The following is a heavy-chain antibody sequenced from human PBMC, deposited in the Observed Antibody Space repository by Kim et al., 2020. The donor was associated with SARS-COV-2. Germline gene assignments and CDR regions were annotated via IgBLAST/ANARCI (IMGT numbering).Heavy chain of an antibody. J-gene: IGHJ5*02. D-gene: IGHD1-26*01. CDR2: TEMDGNVA. CDR3: VSDRTLWA. Sequence: GGSLRLSCAASGLRISGYWMHWVRQAPGKGLEWVSRTEMDGNVAYYADSVKGQFTISRDNAKNTVYLQMNSLRVDDTAVYYCVSDRTLWAWGQGTRVTVSS. CDR1: GLRISGYW. V-gene: IGHV3-74*01.